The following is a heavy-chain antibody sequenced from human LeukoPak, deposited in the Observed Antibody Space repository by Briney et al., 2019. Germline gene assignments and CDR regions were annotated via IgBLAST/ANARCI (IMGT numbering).Heavy chain of an antibody. J-gene: IGHJ2*01. D-gene: IGHD4-23*01. CDR1: GFTFSSYA. CDR2: ISGSGGST. Sequence: GGSLRLSCAASGFTFSSYAMSWVRQAPGKGLEWVSAISGSGGSTYYADSVKGRFTISRDNAKNSLYLEMNRLRAEDTAVYYCAKESGVYSGNTRYWYFDLWGRGTRVTVSS. CDR3: AKESGVYSGNTRYWYFDL. V-gene: IGHV3-23*01.